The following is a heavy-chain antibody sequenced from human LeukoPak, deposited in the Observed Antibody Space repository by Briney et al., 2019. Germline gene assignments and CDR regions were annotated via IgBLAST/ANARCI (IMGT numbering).Heavy chain of an antibody. CDR3: AREPRYYYDSSGYFDY. CDR2: IIPIFGTA. Sequence: SVKVSCKASGYTFTSYYMHWVRQAPGQGLEWMGGIIPIFGTANYAQKFQGRVTITADESTSTAYMELSSLRSEDTAVYYCAREPRYYYDSSGYFDYWGQGTLVTVSS. J-gene: IGHJ4*02. V-gene: IGHV1-69*13. D-gene: IGHD3-22*01. CDR1: GYTFTSYY.